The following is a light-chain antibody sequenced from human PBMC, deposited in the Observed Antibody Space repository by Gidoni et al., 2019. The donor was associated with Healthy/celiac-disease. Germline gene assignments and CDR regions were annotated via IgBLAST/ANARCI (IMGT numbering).Light chain of an antibody. Sequence: DIVMTQSPATLSVSPGERATLSCTARQSVSSKLAWYQKKPGPAPRLLNDGASTKAADIPARYSGSGSGTEFTLTISNLQSEDVAVYYCQRYNNWPTWTFGQGTKVEIK. CDR3: QRYNNWPTWT. V-gene: IGKV3D-15*01. CDR1: QSVSSK. J-gene: IGKJ1*01. CDR2: GAS.